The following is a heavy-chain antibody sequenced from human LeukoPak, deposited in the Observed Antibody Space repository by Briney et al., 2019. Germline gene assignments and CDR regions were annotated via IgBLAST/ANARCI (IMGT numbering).Heavy chain of an antibody. CDR3: AREGMATITRDAFDI. J-gene: IGHJ3*02. CDR1: GYTFTSYG. D-gene: IGHD5-24*01. V-gene: IGHV1-18*01. CDR2: ISAYNGNT. Sequence: ALVKVSCKASGYTFTSYGISWVRQAPGQGLEWMGWISAYNGNTNYAQKLQGRVTMTTDTSTRTAYMELRSLRSDETAVYYCAREGMATITRDAFDIWGQGTMVTVSS.